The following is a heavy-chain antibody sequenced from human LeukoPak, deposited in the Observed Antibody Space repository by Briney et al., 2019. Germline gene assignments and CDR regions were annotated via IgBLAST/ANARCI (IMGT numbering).Heavy chain of an antibody. Sequence: GGSLRLSCEASGFTFRSFAMSWVRQAPGKGLEWLSGISASGHYIYYADSVKGRFTISRDNSKNKLYIEINSLRAEDTAVYYCARDGSWGDYQFYFYMDVWGKGTTVTVSS. CDR3: ARDGSWGDYQFYFYMDV. V-gene: IGHV3-23*01. CDR2: ISASGHYI. D-gene: IGHD2-2*01. CDR1: GFTFRSFA. J-gene: IGHJ6*03.